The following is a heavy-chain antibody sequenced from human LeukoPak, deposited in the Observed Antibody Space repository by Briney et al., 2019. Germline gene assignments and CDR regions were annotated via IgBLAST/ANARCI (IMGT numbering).Heavy chain of an antibody. V-gene: IGHV3-30*18. CDR3: AKDPQWLVQPDAFDI. CDR2: ISYDGSNE. D-gene: IGHD6-19*01. CDR1: GFTFSNYG. J-gene: IGHJ3*02. Sequence: GGSLRLSCAASGFTFSNYGMHWVRQVPGKGLEWVAVISYDGSNEYYTDSVRGRFTISRDDSKNRLYLQMNSLRAEDTAVYYCAKDPQWLVQPDAFDIWGQGTMVTVSS.